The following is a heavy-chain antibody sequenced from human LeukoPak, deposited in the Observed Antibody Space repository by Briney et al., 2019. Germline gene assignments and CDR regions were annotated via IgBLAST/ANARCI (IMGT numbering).Heavy chain of an antibody. D-gene: IGHD2-15*01. CDR2: ISYDGSNK. CDR1: GFTFSRYG. Sequence: PGGSLRLSCAASGFTFSRYGIHWVRQAPGKGLEWVAVISYDGSNKYYADSVKGRFTISRDNSKNTLYLQMNSLRAEDTAVYYCARQNSGYCSGGSCYSPPDYWGQGTLVTVSS. V-gene: IGHV3-30*03. J-gene: IGHJ4*02. CDR3: ARQNSGYCSGGSCYSPPDY.